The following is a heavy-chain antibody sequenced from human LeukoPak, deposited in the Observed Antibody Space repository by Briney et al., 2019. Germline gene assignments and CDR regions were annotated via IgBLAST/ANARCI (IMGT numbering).Heavy chain of an antibody. D-gene: IGHD3-22*01. CDR3: ARDRDSSGYHLVDY. CDR2: ISSSSYI. J-gene: IGHJ4*02. V-gene: IGHV3-21*01. CDR1: GFTFSSYS. Sequence: GGSLRLSCAASGFTFSSYSMNWVRQAPGKGLEWVSSISSSSYIYYADSVKGRFTISRDNAKNSLYLQMNSLRAEDTAVYYCARDRDSSGYHLVDYWGQGTLVTVSS.